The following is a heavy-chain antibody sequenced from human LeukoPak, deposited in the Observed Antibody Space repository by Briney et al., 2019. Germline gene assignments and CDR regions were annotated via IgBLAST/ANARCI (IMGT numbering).Heavy chain of an antibody. CDR2: ISVSGGST. J-gene: IGHJ4*02. Sequence: GGSLRLACAASGFTFSSYAMSWVRQAPGKGLGWVSAISVSGGSTYYADSVKGRFTISRDNSKNTLCLQMNSLRAQDTAVYYCAKHGGYSYGYSGSRQPLDYWGQGTLVTVPS. V-gene: IGHV3-23*01. D-gene: IGHD5-18*01. CDR1: GFTFSSYA. CDR3: AKHGGYSYGYSGSRQPLDY.